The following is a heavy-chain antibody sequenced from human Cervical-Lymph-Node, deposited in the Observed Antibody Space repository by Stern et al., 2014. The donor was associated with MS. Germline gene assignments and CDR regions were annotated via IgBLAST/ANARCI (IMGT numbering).Heavy chain of an antibody. Sequence: VQLVESGGGVVQPGGSLRLSWAASGFTFSSYGMHWVRQAPGKGLEWVAINWYYGNNKYYAVSVKGRFTISRDNSKNTLYLQMNSVRAEDTAVYYCARGGGSWGYFDYWGQGTLVTVSS. D-gene: IGHD1-26*01. CDR2: NWYYGNNK. CDR1: GFTFSSYG. CDR3: ARGGGSWGYFDY. V-gene: IGHV3-33*01. J-gene: IGHJ4*02.